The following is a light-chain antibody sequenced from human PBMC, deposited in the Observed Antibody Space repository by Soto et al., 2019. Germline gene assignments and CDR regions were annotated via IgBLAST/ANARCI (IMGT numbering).Light chain of an antibody. J-gene: IGLJ1*01. CDR3: AAWDDNLSGFYV. Sequence: VLTQSPSASVAPGQRVTISCSGSASTIGRNYVYWYQQLPGMAPKLLIYRNSQRPSGVPDRFSGSKSGTSASLAISGLRSEDEADYYCAAWDDNLSGFYVFGAGTKVTVL. V-gene: IGLV1-47*01. CDR2: RNS. CDR1: ASTIGRNY.